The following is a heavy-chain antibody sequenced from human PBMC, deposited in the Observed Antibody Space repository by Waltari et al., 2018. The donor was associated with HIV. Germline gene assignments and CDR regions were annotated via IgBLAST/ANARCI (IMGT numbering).Heavy chain of an antibody. CDR3: ATGGGTTSIQLYDLDV. V-gene: IGHV1-24*01. Sequence: QVQLIQSGAEVKKPGASVKVSCKVFGNTLTELSMHWVRQAPGKVLEWMGGCDPEDDETIYAQKFQGRVTMTEDTSTDSAYMELSSLTSEDTAVYYCATGGGTTSIQLYDLDVWGQGTTVTVSS. J-gene: IGHJ6*02. CDR1: GNTLTELS. CDR2: CDPEDDET. D-gene: IGHD1-26*01.